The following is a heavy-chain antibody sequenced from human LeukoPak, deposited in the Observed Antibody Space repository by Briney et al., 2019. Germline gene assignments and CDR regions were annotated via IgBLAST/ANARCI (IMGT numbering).Heavy chain of an antibody. V-gene: IGHV4-39*07. CDR2: IYYTGSP. D-gene: IGHD3-10*01. J-gene: IGHJ5*02. CDR3: ARDVSVTMVRGVVTNWFDP. Sequence: SETLSLICAVSGGSISTSSYYWGWIRQPPGKGLEWIGSIYYTGSPYYNPSLKSRVAISLDTSKNQFSLRLRSVTAADTAVYYCARDVSVTMVRGVVTNWFDPWGQGTLVTVSS. CDR1: GGSISTSSYY.